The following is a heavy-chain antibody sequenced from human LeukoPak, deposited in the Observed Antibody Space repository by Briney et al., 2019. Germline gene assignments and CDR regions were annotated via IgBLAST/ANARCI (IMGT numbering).Heavy chain of an antibody. V-gene: IGHV3-53*05. J-gene: IGHJ4*02. CDR1: GVTVRSNY. Sequence: GGSLRLSRAASGVTVRSNYMSWVRQAPGKGLEWVSVIYSGGSTYYADSVKGRFTISRDNSKNTLYLQMNSLRGEDTAVYYCAKDPVAGAKGGGADFDYWGQGTLVTVSS. D-gene: IGHD6-19*01. CDR3: AKDPVAGAKGGGADFDY. CDR2: IYSGGST.